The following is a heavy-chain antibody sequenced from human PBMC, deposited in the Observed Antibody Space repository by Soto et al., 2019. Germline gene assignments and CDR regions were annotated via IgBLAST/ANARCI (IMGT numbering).Heavy chain of an antibody. CDR1: GGSINSNNYY. D-gene: IGHD2-15*01. J-gene: IGHJ4*02. CDR3: AKVVVAATRHSDFDS. V-gene: IGHV4-39*02. Sequence: SETLSLTXTVSGGSINSNNYYWAWIRQPPGKGLAWIAGIYYDGSTYYDTSLKSRVTISRDTSKNQFSLRLTSMTAADTAVYYCAKVVVAATRHSDFDSWGQGTLVTVSS. CDR2: IYYDGST.